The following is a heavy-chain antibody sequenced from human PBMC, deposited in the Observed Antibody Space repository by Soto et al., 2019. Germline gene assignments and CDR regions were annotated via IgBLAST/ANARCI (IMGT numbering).Heavy chain of an antibody. Sequence: EVQLLESGGGLVQPGGSLRLSCAASGFTFSSYAMSWVRQAPGKGLEWVSAISGSGGSTYYADSVKGRFTISRDNSKNTLYLQMNGLRAEDTAVYYCASDPGAAAGTGREGCWGQGTLVTVSS. J-gene: IGHJ4*02. CDR1: GFTFSSYA. D-gene: IGHD6-13*01. CDR2: ISGSGGST. V-gene: IGHV3-23*01. CDR3: ASDPGAAAGTGREGC.